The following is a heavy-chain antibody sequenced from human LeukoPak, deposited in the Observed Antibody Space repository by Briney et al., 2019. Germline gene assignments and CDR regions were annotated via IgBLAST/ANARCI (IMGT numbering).Heavy chain of an antibody. D-gene: IGHD3-3*01. Sequence: SVKVSCKASGGTFSSYAISWVRQAPGQGLEWMGRIIPIFGTANYAQKFQGRVTITTDESTSTAYMELSSLRSEDTAVYYCARGLRVLRFLEWQPFDPWGQGTLVTVSS. CDR2: IIPIFGTA. V-gene: IGHV1-69*05. J-gene: IGHJ5*02. CDR1: GGTFSSYA. CDR3: ARGLRVLRFLEWQPFDP.